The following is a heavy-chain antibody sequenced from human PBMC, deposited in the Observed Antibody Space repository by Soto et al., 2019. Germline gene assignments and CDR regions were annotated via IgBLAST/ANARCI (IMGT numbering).Heavy chain of an antibody. Sequence: SETLSLTCTVSGSSSSSYYWSWIRQPPGKGLEWIGYIYYSGSTNYNPSLKSRVTISVDTSKNQFSLKLSSVTAAATAVYYCARDFTHNWFDPWGQRSLVTVSS. CDR1: GSSSSSYY. V-gene: IGHV4-59*01. CDR2: IYYSGST. CDR3: ARDFTHNWFDP. J-gene: IGHJ5*02.